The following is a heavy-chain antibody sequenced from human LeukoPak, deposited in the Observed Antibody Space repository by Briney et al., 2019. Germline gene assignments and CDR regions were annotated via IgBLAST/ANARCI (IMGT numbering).Heavy chain of an antibody. CDR3: ARDLYSGHEGNAFDI. CDR2: IIPILGIA. CDR1: GGTFSSYA. V-gene: IGHV1-69*04. J-gene: IGHJ3*02. D-gene: IGHD5-12*01. Sequence: SVKVSCKASGGTFSSYAITWVRQAPGQGLEWMGRIIPILGIANYAQKFQGRVTIIADKSTSTAYMGLSSLRSEDTAVYYCARDLYSGHEGNAFDIWGQGTMVTVSS.